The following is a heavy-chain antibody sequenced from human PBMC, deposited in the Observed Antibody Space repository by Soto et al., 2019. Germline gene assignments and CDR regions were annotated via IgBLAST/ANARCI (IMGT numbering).Heavy chain of an antibody. Sequence: QVQLQESGPGLVKPSQTLSLTCTVSGGSISSGGYYWSWIRQHPGKGLEWIGYIYYSGSTYYNPSPKRRVTISVDTSKNQFSLKLSSVTAADTAVYYCARYGGSGTIRSYFDYWGQGTLVTVSS. D-gene: IGHD3-10*01. CDR1: GGSISSGGYY. V-gene: IGHV4-31*03. CDR3: ARYGGSGTIRSYFDY. J-gene: IGHJ4*02. CDR2: IYYSGST.